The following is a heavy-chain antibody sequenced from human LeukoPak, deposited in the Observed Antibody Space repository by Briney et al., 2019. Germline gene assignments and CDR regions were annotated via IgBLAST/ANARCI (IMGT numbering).Heavy chain of an antibody. Sequence: QAGGSLRLSCAASGFTFSSYGMSWVRQAPGKGLEWVSAISGSGGSTYYADSVKGRFTISRDNSKNTLYLQMNSLRAEDTAVYYCAKLYPLAAALRGNWFDPWGQGTLVTVSS. CDR3: AKLYPLAAALRGNWFDP. V-gene: IGHV3-23*01. CDR2: ISGSGGST. D-gene: IGHD6-13*01. J-gene: IGHJ5*02. CDR1: GFTFSSYG.